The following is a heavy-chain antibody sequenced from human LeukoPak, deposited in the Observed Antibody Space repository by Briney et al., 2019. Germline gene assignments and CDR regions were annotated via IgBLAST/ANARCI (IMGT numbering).Heavy chain of an antibody. CDR2: IVVGSGNT. Sequence: GTSVKVSCKASGFTFTSSAMQWVRQARGQRLEWIGWIVVGSGNTNYAQKFQERVTITRDMSTSTAYMGLSSLRSEDTAVYYCAVYSGSFPRAFGIWGQGTMVTVSS. J-gene: IGHJ3*02. CDR1: GFTFTSSA. CDR3: AVYSGSFPRAFGI. V-gene: IGHV1-58*02. D-gene: IGHD1-26*01.